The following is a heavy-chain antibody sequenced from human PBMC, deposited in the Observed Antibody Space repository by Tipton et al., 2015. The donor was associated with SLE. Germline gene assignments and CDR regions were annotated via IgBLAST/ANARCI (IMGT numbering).Heavy chain of an antibody. D-gene: IGHD4-17*01. V-gene: IGHV4-34*01. CDR2: IKHSGST. CDR1: GGSFSGYY. CDR3: ASIPVGLRPPLY. J-gene: IGHJ4*02. Sequence: GLVKPSETLSVTCSVYGGSFSGYYWTWIRQPPGKGLEWIGEIKHSGSTNYNPSLKSRVTISVDTSKNQFSLKLISVTAPDTAVYYCASIPVGLRPPLYWGQGTLVTVSS.